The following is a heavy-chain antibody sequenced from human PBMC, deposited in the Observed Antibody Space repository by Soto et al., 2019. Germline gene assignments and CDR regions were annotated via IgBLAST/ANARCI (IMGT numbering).Heavy chain of an antibody. J-gene: IGHJ4*02. CDR3: ARESRYCSGGSCYFLPGIDY. V-gene: IGHV1-69*12. CDR2: LIPIFGTA. Sequence: QVQLVQSGAEVKKPGSSVKVSCKASGGTFSSYAISWVRQAPGQGLEWMGGLIPIFGTANYAQKFQGRVTITADESTSTAYKELSSLRSEDTDVYYCARESRYCSGGSCYFLPGIDYWGQGTLVTVSS. CDR1: GGTFSSYA. D-gene: IGHD2-15*01.